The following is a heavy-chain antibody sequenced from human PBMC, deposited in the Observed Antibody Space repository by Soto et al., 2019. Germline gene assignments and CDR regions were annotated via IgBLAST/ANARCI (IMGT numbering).Heavy chain of an antibody. V-gene: IGHV1-8*01. D-gene: IGHD3-3*01. CDR1: GYTFTSYD. CDR3: AREKSGYYDY. Sequence: QVQLVQSGAEVKKPGASVKVSCKASGYTFTSYDINWVRQATGQGLEWMGWMNPKSGNTGNAQKSKGRVTMTRTTSRSTAYMELSSLRSEDTAVYYCAREKSGYYDYWGQGTLVTVSS. J-gene: IGHJ4*02. CDR2: MNPKSGNT.